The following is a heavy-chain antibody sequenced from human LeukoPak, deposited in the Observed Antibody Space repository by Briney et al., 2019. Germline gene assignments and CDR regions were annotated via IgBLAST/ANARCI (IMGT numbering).Heavy chain of an antibody. CDR2: IYYSGST. CDR3: ARPRYYCSGGSCYSGAFDI. Sequence: PSETLSLTCTVSGGSISSYYWGWIRQPPGKGLEWIGSIYYSGSTYYNPSLKSRVTISVDTSKNQFSLKLSSVTAADTAVYFCARPRYYCSGGSCYSGAFDIWGQGTMVTVSS. CDR1: GGSISSYY. V-gene: IGHV4-39*01. D-gene: IGHD2-15*01. J-gene: IGHJ3*02.